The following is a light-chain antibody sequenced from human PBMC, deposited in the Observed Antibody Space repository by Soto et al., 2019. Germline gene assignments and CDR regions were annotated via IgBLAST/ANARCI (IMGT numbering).Light chain of an antibody. CDR1: QSVSSN. J-gene: IGKJ1*01. CDR3: LQYNNWPRT. CDR2: GAS. V-gene: IGKV3-15*01. Sequence: ETVMTQSPATLSVSPGERATLSCRASQSVSSNLAWYQHKPGQAPRLLIYGASTRATGIPVRFSGSGSGTEFTLTISSLQSGDFAVYYCLQYNNWPRTFGQGTKVEI.